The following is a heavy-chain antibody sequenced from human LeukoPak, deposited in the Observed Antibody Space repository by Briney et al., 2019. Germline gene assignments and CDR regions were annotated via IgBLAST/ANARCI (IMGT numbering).Heavy chain of an antibody. CDR3: ATDSPDYGGKGFDY. Sequence: PGGSLRLSCAASGFTVSSSCMSWVRQAPGKGLEWVSVIYSGGDTYYADSVKGRFTISRDNSKNSLYLQMNTLRAEDTAIYYCATDSPDYGGKGFDYWGQGTLVTVSS. CDR1: GFTVSSSC. CDR2: IYSGGDT. J-gene: IGHJ4*02. D-gene: IGHD4-23*01. V-gene: IGHV3-53*01.